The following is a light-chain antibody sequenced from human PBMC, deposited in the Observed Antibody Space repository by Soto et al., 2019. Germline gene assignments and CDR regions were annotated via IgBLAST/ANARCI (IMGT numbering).Light chain of an antibody. CDR3: QSYDGTLTGVI. J-gene: IGLJ2*01. CDR1: SSNIGAGYD. Sequence: QSVLTLPPSVSGAPGQSVTISCTGTSSNIGAGYDIHWYQQPPGTAPKLVIYNNHNRPSGVPDRFSGSKSGTSGSLAITGLQAEDEADYFCQSYDGTLTGVIFGGGTKLTVL. V-gene: IGLV1-40*01. CDR2: NNH.